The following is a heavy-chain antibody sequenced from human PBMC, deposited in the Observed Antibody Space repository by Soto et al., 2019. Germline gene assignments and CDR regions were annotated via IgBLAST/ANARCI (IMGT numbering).Heavy chain of an antibody. CDR2: IIPIFGTA. CDR1: GGTFSSYA. J-gene: IGHJ5*02. V-gene: IGHV1-69*13. D-gene: IGHD2-2*01. CDR3: ARVGCSITRCYRYWFDP. Sequence: SVKVSCKASGGTFSSYAISWVRQAPGQGLEWMGGIIPIFGTANYAQKFQGRVTITADESTSTAYMELSSLRSEDTAVYYCARVGCSITRCYRYWFDPSGQGTLVTVSS.